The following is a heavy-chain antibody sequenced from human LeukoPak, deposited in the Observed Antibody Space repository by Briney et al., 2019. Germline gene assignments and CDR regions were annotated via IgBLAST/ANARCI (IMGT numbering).Heavy chain of an antibody. D-gene: IGHD3-10*01. CDR2: IDDSGNT. CDR1: GGSISRYY. V-gene: IGHV4-59*01. J-gene: IGHJ3*02. Sequence: SETLSLTCTVSGGSISRYYWSWIRRPPGKGLEWIGYIDDSGNTNYNPSLKSQVTISVDKSKNQFSLKLSFVTATDTAMYYCARSDYHNSGSHTVFDAFDIWGQGTRVTVSS. CDR3: ARSDYHNSGSHTVFDAFDI.